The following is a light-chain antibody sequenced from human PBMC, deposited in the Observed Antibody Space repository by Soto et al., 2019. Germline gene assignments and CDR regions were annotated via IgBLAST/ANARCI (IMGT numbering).Light chain of an antibody. Sequence: DTQMTQSPSTLSASVGDRATITCRASHCISSWLAWYQQKPGKAPKLLIYDASSLDSGVPSRFSGSGSGTEFTLTISSLQPDDFATYYCQQYNSYSRTFGQGTKVDI. J-gene: IGKJ1*01. V-gene: IGKV1-5*01. CDR3: QQYNSYSRT. CDR2: DAS. CDR1: HCISSW.